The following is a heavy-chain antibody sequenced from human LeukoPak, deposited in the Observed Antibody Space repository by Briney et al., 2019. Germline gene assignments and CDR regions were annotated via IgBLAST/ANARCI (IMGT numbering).Heavy chain of an antibody. CDR1: GFTLNTYW. J-gene: IGHJ4*02. V-gene: IGHV3-74*03. CDR3: AREIELYKWEPTYDY. CDR2: INSDGSSL. D-gene: IGHD1-26*01. Sequence: PGGSLRLSCAASGFTLNTYWMNWVRQAPGKGLVWVSRINSDGSSLTYADSVKGRFTISRDNAKNTLYLQMNSLRAEDTAVYYCAREIELYKWEPTYDYWGQGTLVTVSS.